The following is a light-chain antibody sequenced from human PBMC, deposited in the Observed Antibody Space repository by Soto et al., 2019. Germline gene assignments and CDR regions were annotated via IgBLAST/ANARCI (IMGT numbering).Light chain of an antibody. J-gene: IGKJ1*01. Sequence: DIQMTQSPSTLSGYIVHTLLLTCRASESIRTWLAWYQHKPGKAPKFLIYDASSLESGVPSRFSGSGSGTEFTLTISNLQPDDFATYFCQQYNNYPRTFGQGTKVDIK. CDR2: DAS. V-gene: IGKV1-5*01. CDR1: ESIRTW. CDR3: QQYNNYPRT.